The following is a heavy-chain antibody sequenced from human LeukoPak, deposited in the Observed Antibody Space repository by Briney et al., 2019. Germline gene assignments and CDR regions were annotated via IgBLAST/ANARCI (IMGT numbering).Heavy chain of an antibody. CDR1: GYTLTELS. Sequence: ASVKVSCKVSGYTLTELSMHWVRQAPGQGLEWMGIINPSGGSTSYAQKFQGRVTMTRDTSTSTVYMELSSLRSEDTAVYYCARDLYSNYEGHPWGQGTLVTVSS. V-gene: IGHV1-46*01. CDR2: INPSGGST. CDR3: ARDLYSNYEGHP. J-gene: IGHJ5*02. D-gene: IGHD4-11*01.